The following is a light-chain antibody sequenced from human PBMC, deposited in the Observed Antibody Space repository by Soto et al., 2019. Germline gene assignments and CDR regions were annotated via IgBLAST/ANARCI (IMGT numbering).Light chain of an antibody. CDR1: ISNIGTGYD. CDR3: QSYDLSGSGI. J-gene: IGLJ2*01. CDR2: GNN. V-gene: IGLV1-40*01. Sequence: QSVLTQPPSVSGAPGQRVIISCTGSISNIGTGYDVHWYQQLPGTAPKLLIYGNNKRPSGVPDRFSGSKSGTSASLAITGIQAEDEADYYCQSYDLSGSGIFGGGTKLTVL.